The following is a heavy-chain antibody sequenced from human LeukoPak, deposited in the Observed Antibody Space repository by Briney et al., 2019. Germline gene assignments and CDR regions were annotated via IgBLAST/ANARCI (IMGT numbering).Heavy chain of an antibody. J-gene: IGHJ4*02. Sequence: GRSLRLSCAASGFTSSSYAMHWVRQAPGKGLEWVAVISYDGSNKYYADSVKGRFTISRDNSKNTLYLQMNSLRAEDTAVYYCAKDRVAVAGMFDYWGRGTLVTVSS. D-gene: IGHD6-19*01. CDR3: AKDRVAVAGMFDY. CDR1: GFTSSSYA. V-gene: IGHV3-30-3*01. CDR2: ISYDGSNK.